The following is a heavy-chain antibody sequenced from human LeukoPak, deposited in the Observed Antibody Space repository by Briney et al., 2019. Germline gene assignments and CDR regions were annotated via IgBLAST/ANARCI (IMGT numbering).Heavy chain of an antibody. V-gene: IGHV4-4*02. J-gene: IGHJ2*01. Sequence: SETLSLTCGVSGGSISGTNWWSWVRQPPGQGLEWIGEISLRGLTNYNPSLRSRLTMSLDESKSQVSLNLTSVTAADTAVYYCARDQGLAHSYWYFDLWGRGTLVTVSS. CDR3: ARDQGLAHSYWYFDL. CDR2: ISLRGLT. CDR1: GGSISGTNW.